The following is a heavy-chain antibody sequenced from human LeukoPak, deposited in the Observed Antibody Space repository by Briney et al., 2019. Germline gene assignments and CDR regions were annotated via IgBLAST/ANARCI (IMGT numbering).Heavy chain of an antibody. D-gene: IGHD2-15*01. J-gene: IGHJ5*02. CDR1: GGSISSSSYY. CDR3: ARGITFVVVVAATPDWFDP. CDR2: IYYSGST. Sequence: SETLSLTCTVSGGSISSSSYYWDWIRQPPGKGLEWIGSIYYSGSTYYNPSLKSRVTISVDTSKNQFSLKLSSVTAADTAVYYCARGITFVVVVAATPDWFDPWGQGTLVTVSS. V-gene: IGHV4-39*01.